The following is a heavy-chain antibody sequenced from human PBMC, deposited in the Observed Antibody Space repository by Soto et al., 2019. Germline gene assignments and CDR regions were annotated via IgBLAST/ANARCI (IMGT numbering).Heavy chain of an antibody. J-gene: IGHJ6*02. CDR2: IYHSGST. D-gene: IGHD3-10*01. CDR1: GGSISSSNW. Sequence: SETLSLTCAVSGGSISSSNWWSWVRQPPGKGLEWIGEIYHSGSTNYNPSLKSRVTISVDKSKNQFSLKLSSVTAADTAVYYCARVNRVLRFGDLYYYYGMDVWGQGTTVTVSS. V-gene: IGHV4-4*02. CDR3: ARVNRVLRFGDLYYYYGMDV.